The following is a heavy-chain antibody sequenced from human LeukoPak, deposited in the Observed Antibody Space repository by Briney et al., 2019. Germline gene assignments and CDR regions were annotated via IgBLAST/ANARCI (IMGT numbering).Heavy chain of an antibody. J-gene: IGHJ4*02. D-gene: IGHD3-10*01. CDR1: GGSISSGSYY. Sequence: TASETLSLTCTVSGGSISSGSYYWSWIRQPAGKGLEWIGRIYTSGSTNYNPSLKSRVTISVDTSKNQFSLKLSSVTAADTAVYYCARLRKGPQNYGSGSIGFHYFDYWGQGTLVTVSS. CDR2: IYTSGST. V-gene: IGHV4-61*02. CDR3: ARLRKGPQNYGSGSIGFHYFDY.